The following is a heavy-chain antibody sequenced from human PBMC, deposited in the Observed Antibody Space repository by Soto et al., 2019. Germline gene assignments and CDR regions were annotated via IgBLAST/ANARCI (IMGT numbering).Heavy chain of an antibody. J-gene: IGHJ4*02. CDR1: GFTFSSYA. CDR2: ISGSGGST. Sequence: EVQLLESGGGLVQPGGSLRLSCAASGFTFSSYAMSWVRQAPGKGLEWVSAISGSGGSTYYADSVKGRFTISRDNSKNTLYLQMNSLRAEDTAVYYCAKDPVTIIAVAGLFDYWGQGTLVTVSS. V-gene: IGHV3-23*01. D-gene: IGHD6-19*01. CDR3: AKDPVTIIAVAGLFDY.